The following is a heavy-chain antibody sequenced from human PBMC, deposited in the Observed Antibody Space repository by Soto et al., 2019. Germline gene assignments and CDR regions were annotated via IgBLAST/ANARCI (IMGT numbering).Heavy chain of an antibody. CDR3: AKCLVNGIAVAVANFDY. V-gene: IGHV3-23*01. Sequence: GGSLRLSCAASGFTFSSYAMSWVRQAPGKGLEWVSAISGSGGSTYYADSVKGRFTISRDNSKNTLYLQMNSLRAEDTAVYYCAKCLVNGIAVAVANFDYWGQGTLVTVSS. J-gene: IGHJ4*02. CDR1: GFTFSSYA. CDR2: ISGSGGST. D-gene: IGHD6-19*01.